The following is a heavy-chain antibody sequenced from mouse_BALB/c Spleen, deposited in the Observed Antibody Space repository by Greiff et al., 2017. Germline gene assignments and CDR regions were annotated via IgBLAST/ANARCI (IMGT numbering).Heavy chain of an antibody. CDR3: ARHRLAY. CDR1: GYAFTSYN. J-gene: IGHJ3*01. V-gene: IGHV1S135*01. CDR2: IDPYNGGT. Sequence: VLLQQSGPELVKPGASVKVSCTASGYAFTSYNMYWVKQSHGKNLEWIGYIDPYNGGTSYNQKFKDKATLTVDKSSNTAYMHLNTLTSGDSAVYYGARHRLAYWGQGTLVTVSA.